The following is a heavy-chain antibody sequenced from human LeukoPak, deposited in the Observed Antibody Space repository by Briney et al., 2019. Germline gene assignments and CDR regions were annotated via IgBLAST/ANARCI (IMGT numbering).Heavy chain of an antibody. D-gene: IGHD3-10*01. Sequence: SETLSLTCTVSGGSISSSSYYWSWIRQPPGKGLEWIGEINHSGSTNYNPSLKSRVTISVDTSKNQFSLKLSSVTAADTAVYYCARAPRRYYGSGSHWYYFDYWGQGTLVTVSS. CDR1: GGSISSSSYY. J-gene: IGHJ4*02. CDR2: INHSGST. CDR3: ARAPRRYYGSGSHWYYFDY. V-gene: IGHV4-39*07.